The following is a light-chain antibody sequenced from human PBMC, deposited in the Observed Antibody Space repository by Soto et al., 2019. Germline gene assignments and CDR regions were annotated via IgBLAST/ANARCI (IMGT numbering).Light chain of an antibody. CDR1: SSDVGSYNY. CDR2: DVS. Sequence: QSVLTRPASVSGSPGQSITISCTGTSSDVGSYNYVSWYQHHPGKAPKLMIYDVSNRPSGVSNRFSGSKSDNTASLTISGLQAEDEADYYCSSYTSSSTLYVFGTGTKVTVL. J-gene: IGLJ1*01. CDR3: SSYTSSSTLYV. V-gene: IGLV2-14*03.